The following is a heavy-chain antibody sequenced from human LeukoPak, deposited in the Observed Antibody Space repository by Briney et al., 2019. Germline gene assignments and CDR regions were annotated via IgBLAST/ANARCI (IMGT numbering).Heavy chain of an antibody. CDR3: ASGTLDSFDS. CDR2: INPNSGVT. J-gene: IGHJ4*02. V-gene: IGHV1-2*02. Sequence: ASVKVSCKASGYTFTAYYVHWVRQAPGQGLDWMGWINPNSGVTNYAQKFQGRVTMTRDTSISTAYMGVSSLRSDDTAVYYCASGTLDSFDSWGQGTLVTVSS. CDR1: GYTFTAYY.